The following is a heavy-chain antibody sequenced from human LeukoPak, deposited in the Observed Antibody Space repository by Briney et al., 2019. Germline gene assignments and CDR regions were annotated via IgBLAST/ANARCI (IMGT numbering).Heavy chain of an antibody. CDR3: ARDPPADSLATKDIGWFDP. V-gene: IGHV1-69*01. D-gene: IGHD2-15*01. CDR1: GGTFSSYA. CDR2: IIPIFGTA. Sequence: PVKVSCKASGGTFSSYAISWVRQAPGQGLEWMGGIIPIFGTANYAQKFQGRVTITADESTSTAYMELSSLRSEDTAVYYCARDPPADSLATKDIGWFDPWGQGTLVTVSS. J-gene: IGHJ5*02.